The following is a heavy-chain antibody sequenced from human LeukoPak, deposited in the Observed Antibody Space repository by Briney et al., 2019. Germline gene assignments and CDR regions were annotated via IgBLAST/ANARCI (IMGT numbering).Heavy chain of an antibody. CDR1: GFTFSSYG. J-gene: IGHJ4*02. CDR2: IRYDGSNK. CDR3: ARGADTAMVG. Sequence: GGSLRLSCAASGFTFSSYGMHWVRQAPGKGLEWVAFIRYDGSNKYYADSVKGRFTISRDNAKNSLYPQMNSLRAEDTAVYYCARGADTAMVGWGQGTLVTVSS. V-gene: IGHV3-30*02. D-gene: IGHD5-18*01.